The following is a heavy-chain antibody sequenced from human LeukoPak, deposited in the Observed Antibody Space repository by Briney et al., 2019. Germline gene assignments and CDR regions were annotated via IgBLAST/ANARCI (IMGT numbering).Heavy chain of an antibody. D-gene: IGHD3-10*01. CDR3: ARADSITMVRGVALFNWFDP. V-gene: IGHV1-2*02. CDR1: GYTFTGYY. Sequence: ASVKVSCKASGYTFTGYYMHWVRQAPGQGREGMGWINANSGGTNYAQKFQGRVTMTRDTSISTAYMELSRLRSDDTAVYYCARADSITMVRGVALFNWFDPWGQGTLVTVSS. J-gene: IGHJ5*02. CDR2: INANSGGT.